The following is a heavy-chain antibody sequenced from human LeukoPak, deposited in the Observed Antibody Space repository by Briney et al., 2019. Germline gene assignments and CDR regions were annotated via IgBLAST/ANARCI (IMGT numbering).Heavy chain of an antibody. V-gene: IGHV3-30*02. D-gene: IGHD3-3*01. J-gene: IGHJ4*02. CDR3: AAYDFWSGYSAGIDY. Sequence: PGGSLRLSCAASGFPFSNYGMHWVRQAPGKGLEWVAFIRYDGSNKYYADSVKGRFTISRDNSKNTLYLQMNSLRAEDTAVYYCAAYDFWSGYSAGIDYWGQGTLVTVSS. CDR2: IRYDGSNK. CDR1: GFPFSNYG.